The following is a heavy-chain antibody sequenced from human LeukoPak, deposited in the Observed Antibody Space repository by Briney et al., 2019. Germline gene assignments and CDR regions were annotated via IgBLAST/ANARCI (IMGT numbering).Heavy chain of an antibody. V-gene: IGHV4-59*13. CDR3: AKASVTTAVLFDS. D-gene: IGHD4-23*01. CDR2: MSNTGIT. CDR1: GGSISSYF. J-gene: IGHJ4*02. Sequence: SETLSLTCTVSGGSISSYFWNWIRQPPGQGLEWIGYMSNTGITKYNPSLKSRVTISADTSKNQFSLNLNSVTAADTAVYFCAKASVTTAVLFDSWGQGTPVAVSS.